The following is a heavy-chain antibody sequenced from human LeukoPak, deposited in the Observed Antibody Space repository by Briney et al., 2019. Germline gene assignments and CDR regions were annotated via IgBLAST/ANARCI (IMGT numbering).Heavy chain of an antibody. CDR1: GFTSCSYA. CDR2: ISGSGGGT. D-gene: IGHD3-10*01. CDR3: AKDWGDYYGSGSYYYYYYMDV. Sequence: RGSLRLSCAASGFTSCSYAMSCVRPAPGKGLEWVSAISGSGGGTYYADSVKGRFTISTDNSKNTLYLQMNSLRAEDTAVYYCAKDWGDYYGSGSYYYYYYMDVWGKGTTVTVSS. J-gene: IGHJ6*03. V-gene: IGHV3-23*01.